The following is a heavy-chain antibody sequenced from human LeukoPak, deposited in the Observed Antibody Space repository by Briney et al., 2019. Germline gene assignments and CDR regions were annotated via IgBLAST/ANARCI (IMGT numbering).Heavy chain of an antibody. CDR2: ISGSGGRT. Sequence: GGSLTLSCAASGFTFSSYTMSWVRQAPGKGLEWVSAISGSGGRTYYADSVKGRFTISRDNSKNTLYLQMNSLRAEDTAVYYCAPGGPGYYFDYWGQGTLVTVSP. CDR3: APGGPGYYFDY. D-gene: IGHD3-10*01. J-gene: IGHJ4*02. V-gene: IGHV3-23*01. CDR1: GFTFSSYT.